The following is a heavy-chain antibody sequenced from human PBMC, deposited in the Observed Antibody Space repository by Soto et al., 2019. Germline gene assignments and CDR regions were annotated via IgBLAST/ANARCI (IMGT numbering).Heavy chain of an antibody. J-gene: IGHJ4*02. CDR3: ARGLNGYLHYFDY. CDR1: GYTFTSYA. CDR2: INAGNGNT. Sequence: QVQLVPSGAEVKKPGASVKVSCKASGYTFTSYAMHWVRQSPGQRLEWMGWINAGNGNTKYSQKFQGRVTITRDTSASTAYMELSSLRSEDTAVYYCARGLNGYLHYFDYWGQGTPVTVSS. V-gene: IGHV1-3*01. D-gene: IGHD5-18*01.